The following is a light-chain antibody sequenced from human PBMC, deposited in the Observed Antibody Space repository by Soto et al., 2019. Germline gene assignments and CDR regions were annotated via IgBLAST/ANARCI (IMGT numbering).Light chain of an antibody. J-gene: IGKJ1*01. CDR1: QSLNSW. CDR3: QHYIGFSGM. Sequence: DIQMTQSPSTLSASVGDRVTITCRASQSLNSWLAWYQQKPGKAPKLLIHKASILPSGAPSRFSGSESGTEYTLTISSLQPDDFATYYCQHYIGFSGMFGQGTKVEIK. V-gene: IGKV1-5*03. CDR2: KAS.